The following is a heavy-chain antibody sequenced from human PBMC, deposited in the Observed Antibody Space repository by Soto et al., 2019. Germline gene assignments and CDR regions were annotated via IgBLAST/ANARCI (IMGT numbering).Heavy chain of an antibody. V-gene: IGHV3-30-3*01. J-gene: IGHJ4*02. D-gene: IGHD5-18*01. Sequence: PGGSLRLSCAASGFTFSSYAMHWVRQAPGKGLEWVAVISYDGSNKYYADSVKGRFTISRDNSKNTLYLQMNSLRAEDTAVYYCRGYSSTIFDYWGQGTLVTVS. CDR3: RGYSSTIFDY. CDR1: GFTFSSYA. CDR2: ISYDGSNK.